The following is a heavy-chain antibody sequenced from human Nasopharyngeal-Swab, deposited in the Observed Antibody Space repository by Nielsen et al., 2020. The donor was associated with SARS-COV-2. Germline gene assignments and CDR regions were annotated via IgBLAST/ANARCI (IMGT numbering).Heavy chain of an antibody. D-gene: IGHD2-2*01. Sequence: IRQPPGKGLEWIGEITHSGSTNYNPSLKSRVTISVDTSKNQFSLNLTSVTAADTAVYYCARPGYQWIKSRYRYYYYMDVWGKGTTVTVSS. CDR2: ITHSGST. J-gene: IGHJ6*03. CDR3: ARPGYQWIKSRYRYYYYMDV. V-gene: IGHV4-34*01.